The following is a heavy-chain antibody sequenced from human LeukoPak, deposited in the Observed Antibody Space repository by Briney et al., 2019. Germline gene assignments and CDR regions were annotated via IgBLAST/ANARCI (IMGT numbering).Heavy chain of an antibody. V-gene: IGHV3-53*01. CDR3: ARITMSRFDP. CDR2: IYGGGTT. Sequence: GGSLRLSCAASGFTFSDYYMSWIRQAPGKWLEWVSVIYGGGTTYYADSVKGRFTISRDNSKNTLYLQMNSLRAEDTAVYYCARITMSRFDPWGQGTLVTVS. CDR1: GFTFSDYY. D-gene: IGHD3-10*02. J-gene: IGHJ5*02.